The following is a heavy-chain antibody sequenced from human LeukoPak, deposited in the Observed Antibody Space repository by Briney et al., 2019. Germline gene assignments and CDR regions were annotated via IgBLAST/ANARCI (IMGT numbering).Heavy chain of an antibody. Sequence: GGSLRLSCAASGFTFISYWMHWVRQAPGKGLVWVTGINGYGSSTDFADSVKGRFTISRDNAKNTLYLQMNSLSAEDTAVYYCARDAPGNTALDYWGQGTLVTASS. CDR3: ARDAPGNTALDY. CDR2: INGYGSST. V-gene: IGHV3-74*01. D-gene: IGHD5-18*01. CDR1: GFTFISYW. J-gene: IGHJ4*02.